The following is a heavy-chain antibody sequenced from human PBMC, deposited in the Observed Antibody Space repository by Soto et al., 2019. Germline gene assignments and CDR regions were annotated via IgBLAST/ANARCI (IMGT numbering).Heavy chain of an antibody. CDR2: ISSSSSTI. D-gene: IGHD6-19*01. CDR3: ARMYSSGWYVDAYDI. Sequence: GGSLRLSCAASGFTFSSYSMNWVRQAPGKGLEWVSYISSSSSTIYYADSVKGRFTISRDNAKNSLYLQMNSLRAEDTAVYYCARMYSSGWYVDAYDIWGQGTMVTVSS. CDR1: GFTFSSYS. V-gene: IGHV3-48*01. J-gene: IGHJ3*02.